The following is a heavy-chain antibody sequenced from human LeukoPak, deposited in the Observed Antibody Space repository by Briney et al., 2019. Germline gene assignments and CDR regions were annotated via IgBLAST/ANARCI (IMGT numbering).Heavy chain of an antibody. CDR2: ISSSSYI. V-gene: IGHV3-21*01. CDR1: GFTFSSYS. J-gene: IGHJ6*02. CDR3: ARDRDIVATSDYGMDV. D-gene: IGHD5-12*01. Sequence: GGSLRLSCAASGFTFSSYSMNWVRQAPGKGLEWVSSISSSSYIYYADSVKGRFTISRDNAKNSLYLQMNGLRAEDTAVYYCARDRDIVATSDYGMDVWGQGTTVTVSS.